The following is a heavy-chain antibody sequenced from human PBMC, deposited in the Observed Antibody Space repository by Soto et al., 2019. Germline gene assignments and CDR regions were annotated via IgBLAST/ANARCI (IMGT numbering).Heavy chain of an antibody. D-gene: IGHD3-10*01. CDR3: AGSKHRGVFLDY. CDR1: AVSIRSYF. CDR2: TYYTGDS. V-gene: IGHV4-59*01. Sequence: SETLALTCTVSAVSIRSYFWIWIRQPPGKGLYWIVYTYYTGDSNYSPSLKSRATISADAPRKQFSLRLSTVPAAATALYYCAGSKHRGVFLDYWAQGALVTVSS. J-gene: IGHJ4*02.